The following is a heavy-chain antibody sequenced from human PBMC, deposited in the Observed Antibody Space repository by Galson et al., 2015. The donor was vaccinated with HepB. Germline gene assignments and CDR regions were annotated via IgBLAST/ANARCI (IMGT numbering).Heavy chain of an antibody. Sequence: SLRLSCAASGFTFSSYAMSWVRQAPGKGLEWVSIISASGGSTDYADSVKGRFTISRDSSKTTLYLQMNSLRAEDTAVYYCAKGADSSGYYRPSFDYWGQGTLVTVSS. J-gene: IGHJ4*02. V-gene: IGHV3-23*01. CDR3: AKGADSSGYYRPSFDY. CDR1: GFTFSSYA. D-gene: IGHD3-22*01. CDR2: ISASGGST.